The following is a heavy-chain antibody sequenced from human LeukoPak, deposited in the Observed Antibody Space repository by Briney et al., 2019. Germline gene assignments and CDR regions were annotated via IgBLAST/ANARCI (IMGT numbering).Heavy chain of an antibody. CDR2: ISAYNGNT. J-gene: IGHJ4*02. CDR1: VYTFPNYV. V-gene: IGHV1-18*01. CDR3: ARVYSNSHEPDY. Sequence: ASVKVSCKSSVYTFPNYVFSCLRQAPGQGPEWMGWISAYNGNTNYAPKFQGRVTLTTDTSTTTAYIELTTLRSDDTAVYYCARVYSNSHEPDYWGQGTLVTVSS. D-gene: IGHD6-13*01.